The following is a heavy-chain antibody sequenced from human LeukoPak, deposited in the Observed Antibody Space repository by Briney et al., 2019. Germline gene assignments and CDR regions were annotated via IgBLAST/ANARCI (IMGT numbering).Heavy chain of an antibody. D-gene: IGHD3-22*01. J-gene: IGHJ4*02. Sequence: GGSLRLSCAASGFTVNSNYMSWVRQAPGKGLEWVSVIYRGGSTYHADSVKGRFTISRDNSENTLYLRMNNLRADDTAVYYCTRRDGYLPFDYWGQGTLVTVSS. CDR2: IYRGGST. CDR1: GFTVNSNY. V-gene: IGHV3-53*01. CDR3: TRRDGYLPFDY.